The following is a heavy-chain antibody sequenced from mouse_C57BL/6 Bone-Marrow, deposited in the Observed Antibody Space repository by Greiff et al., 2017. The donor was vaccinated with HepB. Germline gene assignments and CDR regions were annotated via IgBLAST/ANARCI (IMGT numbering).Heavy chain of an antibody. CDR3: ARTYYGSTLFAY. CDR1: GYTFTSYW. CDR2: IDPSDSYT. V-gene: IGHV1-50*01. Sequence: KESCKASGYTFTSYWMQWVKQRPGQGLEWIGEIDPSDSYTNYNQKFKGKATLTVDTSSSTAYMQLSSLTSEDSAVYYCARTYYGSTLFAYWGQGTLVTVSA. D-gene: IGHD1-1*01. J-gene: IGHJ3*01.